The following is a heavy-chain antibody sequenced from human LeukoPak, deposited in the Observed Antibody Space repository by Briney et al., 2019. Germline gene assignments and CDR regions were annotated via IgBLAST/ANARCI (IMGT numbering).Heavy chain of an antibody. CDR2: IIPILGIA. D-gene: IGHD2-15*01. CDR1: GGTFSSYA. CDR3: AREGETVVTPEYFDY. Sequence: ASVKVSCKASGGTFSSYAISWVRQAPGQGLEWMGRIIPILGIANYAQKFQGRVTITADKSTSTAYMELSSLRSEDTAVYYCAREGETVVTPEYFDYWGQGTLVTVSS. J-gene: IGHJ4*02. V-gene: IGHV1-69*04.